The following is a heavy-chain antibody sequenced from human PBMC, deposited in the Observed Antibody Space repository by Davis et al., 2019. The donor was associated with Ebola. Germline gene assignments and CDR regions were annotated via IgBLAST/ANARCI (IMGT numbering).Heavy chain of an antibody. V-gene: IGHV4-39*01. CDR3: GRHQEEDGSNPKPVDC. J-gene: IGHJ4*02. CDR2: IHYSGIT. CDR1: GASIRSNYY. Sequence: PSETLSLTCSVSGASIRSNYYWACIRQPPGKGLEWIGAIHYSGITYYNPSLKSRVTISVDSSEGQFSLRVSSVTAADTAVYYCGRHQEEDGSNPKPVDCWGQGTLVVVSS.